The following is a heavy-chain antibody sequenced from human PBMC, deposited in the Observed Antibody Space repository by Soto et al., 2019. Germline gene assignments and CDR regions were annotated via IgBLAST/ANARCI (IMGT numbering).Heavy chain of an antibody. Sequence: QVQLVQSGAEVKKPGSSVKVSCKASGGTFSSYVISWVRQAPGQGLEWMGGIIPIFGTANYAQKFQGRVTITADESTSTAYMELSSLRSEDTAVYYCASSLMGEVVITTVDAFDIWGQGTMVTVSS. CDR3: ASSLMGEVVITTVDAFDI. D-gene: IGHD3-22*01. CDR1: GGTFSSYV. CDR2: IIPIFGTA. J-gene: IGHJ3*02. V-gene: IGHV1-69*01.